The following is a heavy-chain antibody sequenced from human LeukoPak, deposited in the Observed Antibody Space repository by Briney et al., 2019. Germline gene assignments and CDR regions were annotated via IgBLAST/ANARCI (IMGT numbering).Heavy chain of an antibody. D-gene: IGHD3-10*01. Sequence: GGSLRLSCAASGFTFSSYGMHWVRQAPGKGLEWVAVISYDGSNKYYADSVKGRFTISRDNSKNTLYLQMNSLRAEDTAVYYCAKDVLWAPAYYFDYWGQGTLVTVSS. J-gene: IGHJ4*02. CDR2: ISYDGSNK. CDR1: GFTFSSYG. V-gene: IGHV3-30*18. CDR3: AKDVLWAPAYYFDY.